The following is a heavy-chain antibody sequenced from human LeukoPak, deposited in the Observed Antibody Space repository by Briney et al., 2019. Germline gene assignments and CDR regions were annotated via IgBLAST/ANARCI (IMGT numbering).Heavy chain of an antibody. V-gene: IGHV3-53*01. Sequence: GGSLRLSCAASGFTFTYAWMSWVRQAPGKGLEWVSVIYTSGNTYYADSVKGRFTISRDNSKNTLYLQMNSLRAEDTAVYYCAKSNYFDSGGYYFFDYWGQGTLVTVSS. CDR1: GFTFTYAW. CDR2: IYTSGNT. J-gene: IGHJ4*02. CDR3: AKSNYFDSGGYYFFDY. D-gene: IGHD3-22*01.